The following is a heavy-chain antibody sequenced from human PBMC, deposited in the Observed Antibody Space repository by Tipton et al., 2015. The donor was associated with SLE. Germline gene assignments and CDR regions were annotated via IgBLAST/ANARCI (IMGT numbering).Heavy chain of an antibody. Sequence: QLVQSGGGLVQPGGSLRLSCAASGFTVSSNYMSWVRQAPGKGLEWIGSIYYSGSTYYNPSLKSRVTISVDTSKNQFSLKLSSVTAADTAVYYCARHQQLGAFDIWGQGTMVTVSS. D-gene: IGHD6-13*01. CDR3: ARHQQLGAFDI. J-gene: IGHJ3*02. V-gene: IGHV4-39*01. CDR2: IYYSGST. CDR1: GFTVSSNY.